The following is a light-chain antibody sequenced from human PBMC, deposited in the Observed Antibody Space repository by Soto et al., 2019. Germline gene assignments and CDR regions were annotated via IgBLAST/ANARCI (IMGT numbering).Light chain of an antibody. J-gene: IGKJ5*01. V-gene: IGKV1-39*01. CDR3: QQSYSSPKIT. CDR2: AAS. Sequence: DIQMTQSPSSLPASVGDRVTITCRASQSISIYLNWYQHQPGKAPKVLIYAASSLQSGVPSRFSGSGSGTDFTLTISSLQPEDFATYYCQQSYSSPKITFGQGTRLEIK. CDR1: QSISIY.